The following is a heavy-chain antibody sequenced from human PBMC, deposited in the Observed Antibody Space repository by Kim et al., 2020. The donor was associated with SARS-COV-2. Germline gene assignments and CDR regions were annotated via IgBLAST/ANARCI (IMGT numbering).Heavy chain of an antibody. CDR2: ISYDGSNK. Sequence: GGSLRLSCAASGFTFSSYAMHWVRQAPGKGLEWVAVISYDGSNKYYADSVKGRFTISRDNSKNTLYLQMNSLRAEDTAVYYCARDAEARPAALDYWGQGTLVTVSS. J-gene: IGHJ4*02. CDR1: GFTFSSYA. V-gene: IGHV3-30*04. CDR3: ARDAEARPAALDY. D-gene: IGHD6-6*01.